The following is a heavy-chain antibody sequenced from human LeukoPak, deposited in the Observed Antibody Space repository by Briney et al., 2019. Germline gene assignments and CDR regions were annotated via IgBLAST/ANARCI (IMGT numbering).Heavy chain of an antibody. CDR3: TRRDAFDI. J-gene: IGHJ3*02. CDR2: IRSKANSYAT. V-gene: IGHV3-73*01. CDR1: VFTFSGSA. Sequence: GGSLRLSCAASVFTFSGSAMHWVRQASGKGLEWVGRIRSKANSYATAYAASVKGRFTISRDDSKNTAYLQMNSLKTEDTAVYYCTRRDAFDIWGQGTMVTVSS.